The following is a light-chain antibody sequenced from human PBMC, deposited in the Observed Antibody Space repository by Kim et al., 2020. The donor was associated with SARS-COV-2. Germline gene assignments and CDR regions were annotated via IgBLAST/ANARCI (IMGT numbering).Light chain of an antibody. CDR1: SSDIGTYNY. J-gene: IGLJ1*01. V-gene: IGLV2-14*03. CDR3: CSFRSSVSGV. CDR2: DVS. Sequence: GQSITVPCTGSSSDIGTYNYVSWYQKYPGKAPKLLIYDVSERPSGVSNRFSGSKSGNTASLTISGLQSDDEADYFCCSFRSSVSGVFGTGTKVTVL.